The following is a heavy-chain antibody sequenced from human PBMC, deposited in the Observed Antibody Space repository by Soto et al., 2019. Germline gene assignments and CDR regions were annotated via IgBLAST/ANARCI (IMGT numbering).Heavy chain of an antibody. D-gene: IGHD3-22*01. V-gene: IGHV3-11*01. CDR3: ARDHYYDSSGYYGSFDY. Sequence: GGSLRLSCAASGFTCSDYYMSWIRQAPGKGLEWVSYISSSGSTIYYADSVKGRFTISRDNAKNSLYLQMNSLRAEDTAVYYCARDHYYDSSGYYGSFDYWGQRTLVPVSS. CDR2: ISSSGSTI. CDR1: GFTCSDYY. J-gene: IGHJ4*02.